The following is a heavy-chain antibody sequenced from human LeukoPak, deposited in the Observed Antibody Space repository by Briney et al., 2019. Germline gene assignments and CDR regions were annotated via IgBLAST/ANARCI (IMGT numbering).Heavy chain of an antibody. J-gene: IGHJ4*02. V-gene: IGHV3-53*01. CDR1: DLPVSINY. Sequence: GGSLRLSCAASDLPVSINYMTWVRQAPGKGLEWVSVIYSGGTTFYADSVKGRFTISRDNSKNTLYLQMTSLRAEDTAVYYCAKEYSGTFSPFPSYFDCWGQGTLVTVSS. CDR3: AKEYSGTFSPFPSYFDC. CDR2: IYSGGTT. D-gene: IGHD1-26*01.